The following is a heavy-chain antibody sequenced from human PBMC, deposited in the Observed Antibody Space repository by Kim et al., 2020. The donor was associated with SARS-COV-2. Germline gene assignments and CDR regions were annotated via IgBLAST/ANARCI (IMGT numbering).Heavy chain of an antibody. CDR2: IWYDGSNK. CDR3: AVMATIGIDAFDI. D-gene: IGHD2-21*01. Sequence: GGSLRLSCAASGFTFSSYGMHWVRQAPGKGLEWVAVIWYDGSNKYYADSVKGRFTISRDNSKNTLYLQMNSLRAEDTAVYYCAVMATIGIDAFDIWGQGTMVTVSS. V-gene: IGHV3-33*01. J-gene: IGHJ3*02. CDR1: GFTFSSYG.